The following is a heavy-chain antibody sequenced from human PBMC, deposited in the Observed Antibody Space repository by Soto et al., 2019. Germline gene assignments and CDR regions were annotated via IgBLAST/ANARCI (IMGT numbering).Heavy chain of an antibody. Sequence: ASVKVSCKVSGYTLTELSMHWVRQAPGKGLEWMGGFDPEDGETIYAQKFQGRVTMTEDTSTGTAYMELSSLRSEDTAVYYCATVWFGELEYYFDYWGQGTLVTVSS. D-gene: IGHD3-10*01. CDR2: FDPEDGET. CDR1: GYTLTELS. CDR3: ATVWFGELEYYFDY. V-gene: IGHV1-24*01. J-gene: IGHJ4*02.